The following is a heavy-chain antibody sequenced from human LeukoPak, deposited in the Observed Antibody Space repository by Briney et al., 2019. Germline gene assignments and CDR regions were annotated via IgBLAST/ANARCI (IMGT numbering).Heavy chain of an antibody. V-gene: IGHV4-39*01. J-gene: IGHJ4*02. CDR2: IYYSGST. CDR3: ARVGSSTNGEIGY. CDR1: GGSISSYSYY. D-gene: IGHD2-2*01. Sequence: SETLSLTCTVSGGSISSYSYYWGWIRQPPGKGLEWIGSIYYSGSTYNNPSLKSRVTMSVDTSKNQFSLVLNSVTAADTAVYYCARVGSSTNGEIGYWGQGTLVTVSS.